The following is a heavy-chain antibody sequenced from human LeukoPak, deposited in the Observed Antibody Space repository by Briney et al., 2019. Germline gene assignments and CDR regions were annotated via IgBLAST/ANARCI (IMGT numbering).Heavy chain of an antibody. CDR3: ARHRYDNTEYLIEYFDL. CDR1: GDSISITNDY. J-gene: IGHJ2*01. V-gene: IGHV4-39*01. D-gene: IGHD6-6*01. Sequence: SETLSLTCTVSGDSISITNDYWAWIRQPPGTGLEWIGSIHKSGNTYYNSSLESRVTVSVDTSKNHFSLKLVSVTVADTAVYYCARHRYDNTEYLIEYFDLWGRGTLVSGSS. CDR2: IHKSGNT.